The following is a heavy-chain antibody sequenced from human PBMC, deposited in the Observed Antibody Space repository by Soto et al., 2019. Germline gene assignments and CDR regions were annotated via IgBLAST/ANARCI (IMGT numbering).Heavy chain of an antibody. J-gene: IGHJ4*02. CDR3: AGEITGYRSSWYTFHDC. CDR1: GGTFSSDA. D-gene: IGHD6-13*01. V-gene: IGHV1-69*01. Sequence: QVQLVQSGAEVKKPGSSVKVSCKASGGTFSSDAISWVRQAPGQGLEWVGGIIPIFGTASYAQKFQGRVTITTDESTSTAYMELSRLRSEDTAVYYSAGEITGYRSSWYTFHDCWGQGALVTVSS. CDR2: IIPIFGTA.